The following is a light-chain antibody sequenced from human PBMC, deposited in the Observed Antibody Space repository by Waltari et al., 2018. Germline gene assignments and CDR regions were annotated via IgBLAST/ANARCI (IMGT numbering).Light chain of an antibody. CDR1: SSDVGSHTS. CDR2: EVS. CDR3: SSYTPSATLL. Sequence: HSALTQPPSLSGSPAQPLTISCSGTSSDVGSHTSLSWYPQPPGTAPKLIIFEVSIGPSGVPDRFSGSKSGSTASLTISGLQAEDEGDYYCSSYTPSATLLFGGGTKLTVL. J-gene: IGLJ2*01. V-gene: IGLV2-18*02.